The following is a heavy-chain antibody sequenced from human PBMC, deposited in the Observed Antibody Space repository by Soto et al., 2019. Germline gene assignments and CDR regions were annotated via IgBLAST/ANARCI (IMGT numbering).Heavy chain of an antibody. CDR1: GGSISGYY. CDR2: IYYSGST. J-gene: IGHJ6*02. V-gene: IGHV4-59*01. CDR3: ASYSSSWPYYYYGMDV. D-gene: IGHD6-13*01. Sequence: SETLSLTCTVSGGSISGYYWSWIRQPPGKGLEWIGYIYYSGSTNYNPSLKSRVTISVDTSKNQFSLKLSSVTAADTAVYYCASYSSSWPYYYYGMDVWGQGTTVTVSS.